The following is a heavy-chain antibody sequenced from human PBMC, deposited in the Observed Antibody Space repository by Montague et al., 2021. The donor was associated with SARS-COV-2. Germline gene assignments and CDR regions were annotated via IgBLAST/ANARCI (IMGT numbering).Heavy chain of an antibody. V-gene: IGHV3-33*01. Sequence: SLRLSLSASGFTFSSYGMHWVRQAPGKGLEWVAVIWYDGSNKYYADSVKGRFTISRDNSKNTLYLQMNSLRAEDTAVYYCARDVYYYDSSGYYYGRHYYYGMDVWGQGTTVTVSS. CDR2: IWYDGSNK. J-gene: IGHJ6*02. D-gene: IGHD3-22*01. CDR3: ARDVYYYDSSGYYYGRHYYYGMDV. CDR1: GFTFSSYG.